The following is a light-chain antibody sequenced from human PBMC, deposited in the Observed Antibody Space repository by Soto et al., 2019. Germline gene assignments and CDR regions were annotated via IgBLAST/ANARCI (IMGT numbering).Light chain of an antibody. Sequence: QSVLTQPPSVSGAPGQRVTISCTGSSSNIGVGYDVHWYQQLPGTAPKLLIYRNNQRPSGVPDRFSGSKSGTSASLAISGLRSDDEADYFCATWDDSLNGFYVFGTGTKLTVL. CDR2: RNN. V-gene: IGLV1-47*01. J-gene: IGLJ1*01. CDR3: ATWDDSLNGFYV. CDR1: SSNIGVGYD.